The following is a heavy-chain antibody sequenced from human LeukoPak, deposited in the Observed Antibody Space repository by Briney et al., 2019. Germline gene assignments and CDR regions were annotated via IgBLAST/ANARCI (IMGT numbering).Heavy chain of an antibody. V-gene: IGHV3-7*01. CDR1: GFTCSSYW. CDR3: AREERMIPDY. J-gene: IGHJ4*02. D-gene: IGHD3-16*01. Sequence: GGSLRLSCAASGFTCSSYWMSWVRQAPGKVLEWVANIKQDGSEKYYVDSVKGRFTISRDNAKNSLYLQMNSLRAEDTAVYYCAREERMIPDYWGQGTLVTVSS. CDR2: IKQDGSEK.